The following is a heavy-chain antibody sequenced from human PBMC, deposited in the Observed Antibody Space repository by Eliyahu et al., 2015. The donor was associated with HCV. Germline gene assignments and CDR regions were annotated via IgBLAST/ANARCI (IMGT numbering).Heavy chain of an antibody. CDR2: IKDDGSAK. CDR1: GFSFRKYW. J-gene: IGHJ4*02. CDR3: AEHSAYASDY. Sequence: EVQLVESGGGLVQPGGXLRLSCEASGFSFRKYWMTWVRQAPEKGLEWVANIKDDGSAKYYVDSVEGRFTISRDNAKNSLYLQMNSLRVEDTAVYYCAEHSAYASDYWGQGTLVTVSS. D-gene: IGHD5-12*01. V-gene: IGHV3-7*01.